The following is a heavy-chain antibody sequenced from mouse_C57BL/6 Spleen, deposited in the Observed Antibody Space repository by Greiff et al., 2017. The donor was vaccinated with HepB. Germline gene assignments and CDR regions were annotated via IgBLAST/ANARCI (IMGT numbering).Heavy chain of an antibody. J-gene: IGHJ2*01. D-gene: IGHD3-2*02. V-gene: IGHV14-4*01. Sequence: EVQLQQSGAELVRPGASVKLSCTASGFNIKDDYMHWVKQRPEQGLEWIGWIDPENGDTEYASKFQGKATITADTSSNTAYLQLSSLTSADTAVYSCTTGGAAQATGYWGQGTTRTVSS. CDR3: TTGGAAQATGY. CDR2: IDPENGDT. CDR1: GFNIKDDY.